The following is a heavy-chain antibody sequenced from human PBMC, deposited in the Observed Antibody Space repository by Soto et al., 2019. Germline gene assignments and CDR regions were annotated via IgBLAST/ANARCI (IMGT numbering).Heavy chain of an antibody. J-gene: IGHJ5*02. CDR3: AHTKDSSGFLTS. CDR1: GFSLSAYGVR. V-gene: IGHV2-5*01. Sequence: SGPTLVNPTQTLTLTCSFSGFSLSAYGVRVIWFRQPPGETLEWLALIHWNDDKRYSPYLKSRLTITKDTSKNQVVLTLTNLDPLDTGTYFCAHTKDSSGFLTSWGQGILVTVSS. CDR2: IHWNDDK. D-gene: IGHD3-22*01.